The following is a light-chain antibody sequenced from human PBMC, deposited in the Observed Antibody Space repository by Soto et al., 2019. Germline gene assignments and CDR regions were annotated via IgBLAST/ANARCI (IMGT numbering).Light chain of an antibody. CDR1: QTISKY. CDR2: GAS. CDR3: QQSNSIPPWT. V-gene: IGKV1-39*01. J-gene: IGKJ1*01. Sequence: DIQMTQSPSSLSASVGDRVTITCRASQTISKYLNWYQHKPGKGPKLLIYGASTLQSGVSSRFSGSGSGTDFTLTISSLQPEYVATYYCQQSNSIPPWTFGQGTKVDIK.